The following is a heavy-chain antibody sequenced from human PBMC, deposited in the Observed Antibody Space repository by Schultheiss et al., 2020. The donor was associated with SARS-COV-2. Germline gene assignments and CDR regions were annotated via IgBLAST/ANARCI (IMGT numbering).Heavy chain of an antibody. J-gene: IGHJ6*03. CDR1: GFTFSSYE. Sequence: GGSLRLSCAASGFTFSSYEMNWVRQAPGKGLEWLSYINYNGATLYYADSVKGRFTISRDNAKNSLYLQMNSLRAEDTALYYCASGGNSHYYYYYYMDVWGKGTTVTVSS. CDR3: ASGGNSHYYYYYYMDV. D-gene: IGHD4-23*01. CDR2: INYNGATL. V-gene: IGHV3-48*03.